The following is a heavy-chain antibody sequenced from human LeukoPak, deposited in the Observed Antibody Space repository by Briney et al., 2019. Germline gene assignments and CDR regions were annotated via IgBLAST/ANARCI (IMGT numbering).Heavy chain of an antibody. V-gene: IGHV4-39*07. CDR3: ARSATVTTGYFDY. CDR1: GGSISSTGHY. Sequence: SETLSLTCSVSGGSISSTGHYWGWVRQSPEKGLDWIGSIYSNGNTYYNPSVKSRVTMSVDTSKNQFSLKLTSMTAAETAVNYCARSATVTTGYFDYRGQGALVTVSS. D-gene: IGHD4-17*01. J-gene: IGHJ4*02. CDR2: IYSNGNT.